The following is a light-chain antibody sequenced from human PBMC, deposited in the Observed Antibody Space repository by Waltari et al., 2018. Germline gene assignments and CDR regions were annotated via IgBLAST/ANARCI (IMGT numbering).Light chain of an antibody. J-gene: IGKJ1*01. CDR3: QQNYSLPPT. CDR2: TAS. V-gene: IGKV1-39*01. CDR1: QTINNH. Sequence: IQMTQSPSSLSAFVGDTVTITCRASQTINNHLSWYQQKAGEAPKLLIYTASHLQSGVPSRFSGSGSGSNFTLTISTLQLEDFAAYYCQQNYSLPPTFGQGTKVEIK.